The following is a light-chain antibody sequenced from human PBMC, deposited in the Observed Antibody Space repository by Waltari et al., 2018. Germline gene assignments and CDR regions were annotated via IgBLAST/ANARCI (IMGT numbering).Light chain of an antibody. CDR1: HSNLRAGSD. CDR3: QSYDSSLSGCV. J-gene: IGLJ1*01. Sequence: QSVLTQPPSVSGAPGQRVTISCTGRHSNLRAGSDVQWYQQLPGTPPNLLISGSSNRHSGVPDRFSGSKSGTSASLAITGLQAEDEADYYCQSYDSSLSGCVFGTGTKVTVL. CDR2: GSS. V-gene: IGLV1-40*01.